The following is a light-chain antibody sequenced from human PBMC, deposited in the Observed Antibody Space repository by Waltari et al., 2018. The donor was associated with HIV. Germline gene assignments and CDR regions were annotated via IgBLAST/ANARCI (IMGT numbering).Light chain of an antibody. CDR1: SSDVGGYNL. CDR2: EVS. Sequence: QSALTQPASVSGSPGQSITISCTGTSSDVGGYNLDSCYQQHPGKAPKLMIYEVSKRPSGVSNRFSGSKSGNTASLTISGLQAEDEADYYCCAYAGSTTYVIFGGGAKLTVL. CDR3: CAYAGSTTYVI. J-gene: IGLJ2*01. V-gene: IGLV2-23*02.